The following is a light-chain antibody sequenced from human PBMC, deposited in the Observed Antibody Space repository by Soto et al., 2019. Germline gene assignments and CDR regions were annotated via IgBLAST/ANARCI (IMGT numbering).Light chain of an antibody. Sequence: QSALTQPASVSGSPGQSITISCTGTSSDVGAYGYVSWYQQHPGKAPKLMIYEVSYRPSGVSNRFSGSKSGNAASLTISGLQAEDEADYYCSSYTTSSTLVFGGGTQLTVL. CDR3: SSYTTSSTLV. CDR1: SSDVGAYGY. V-gene: IGLV2-14*01. CDR2: EVS. J-gene: IGLJ2*01.